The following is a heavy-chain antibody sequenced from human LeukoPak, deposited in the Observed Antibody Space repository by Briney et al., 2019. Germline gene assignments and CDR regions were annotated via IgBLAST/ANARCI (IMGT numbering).Heavy chain of an antibody. Sequence: PGGSLRLSCAASGCTFNSYWRTWVRQAPGKGLEWVANIKQTGSEKYNVASVKGRFSIYIDNAKNSLYIQVTGLGAENTADYFGDRTVYGDYDSYFDLWGRGHLVTVSS. CDR1: GCTFNSYW. V-gene: IGHV3-7*01. CDR2: IKQTGSEK. J-gene: IGHJ2*01. CDR3: DRTVYGDYDSYFDL. D-gene: IGHD4-17*01.